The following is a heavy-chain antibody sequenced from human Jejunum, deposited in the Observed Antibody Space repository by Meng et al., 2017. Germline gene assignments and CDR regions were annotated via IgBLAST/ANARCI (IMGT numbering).Heavy chain of an antibody. CDR1: GGFSSIYW. J-gene: IGHJ4*02. D-gene: IGHD1-7*01. Sequence: QVQVEESGPGLVGPSGALSLTCAVSGGFSSIYWWSWLRQPPGKGLEWIGEMHQSGSSNYNPSLKSRLTMSVDESKNHFSLKLNSVTAADTAVYYCARGWKYAWFNWGQGTLVTVSS. CDR3: ARGWKYAWFN. V-gene: IGHV4-4*02. CDR2: MHQSGSS.